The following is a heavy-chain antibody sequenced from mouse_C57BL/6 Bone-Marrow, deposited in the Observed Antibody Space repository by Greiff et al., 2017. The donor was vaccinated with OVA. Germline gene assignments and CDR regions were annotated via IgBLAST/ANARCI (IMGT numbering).Heavy chain of an antibody. CDR2: ISSGGSYT. CDR1: GFTFSSYG. V-gene: IGHV5-6*01. D-gene: IGHD1-1*01. CDR3: ARHPGSSLVTCYAMDY. J-gene: IGHJ4*01. Sequence: EVKLVESGGDLVKPGGSLKLSCAASGFTFSSYGMSWVRQTPDKRLEWVATISSGGSYTYYPDSVKGRFTISRDNAKNTLYLQMSSLKSEDTAMYYCARHPGSSLVTCYAMDYWGQGTSVTVSS.